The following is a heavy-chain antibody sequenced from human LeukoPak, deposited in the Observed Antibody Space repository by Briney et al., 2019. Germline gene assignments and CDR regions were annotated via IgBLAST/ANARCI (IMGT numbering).Heavy chain of an antibody. D-gene: IGHD5-12*01. Sequence: GGSLRLSCAASGFIFSTYGMHWVRQAPDKGLEWVAHIRYDGSEKWYADSVKGRFTVSKDDFKNMAYLEMNSLRTEDTAVYYCARVSGIRSGYAFDYWGQGTLVTVSS. CDR2: IRYDGSEK. J-gene: IGHJ4*02. CDR3: ARVSGIRSGYAFDY. V-gene: IGHV3-30*02. CDR1: GFIFSTYG.